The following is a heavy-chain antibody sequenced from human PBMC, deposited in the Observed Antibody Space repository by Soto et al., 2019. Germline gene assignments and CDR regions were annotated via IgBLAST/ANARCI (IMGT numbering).Heavy chain of an antibody. CDR1: GYTFTSYY. D-gene: IGHD3-9*01. CDR2: INPSGGST. J-gene: IGHJ4*02. Sequence: GASVKVSCKASGYTFTSYYMHWVRQAPGQGLEWMGIINPSGGSTSYAQKFQGRVTMTRDTSTSTVYMELSSLRSEDTAVYYCARGESDYDILTGPDYWGQGTLVTVSS. CDR3: ARGESDYDILTGPDY. V-gene: IGHV1-46*03.